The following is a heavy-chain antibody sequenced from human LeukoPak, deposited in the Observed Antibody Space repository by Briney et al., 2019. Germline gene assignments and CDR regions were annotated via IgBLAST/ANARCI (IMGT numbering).Heavy chain of an antibody. Sequence: GESLKISCKGSGYSFTNYWTGWVRQMPGKGLEWMGIIYPGDSDTRYSPSFQGQVTISADKSISTAYLQWSSLKASDTAMYYCASSPDCSGGSCYGGFDYWGQGTLVTVSS. CDR1: GYSFTNYW. J-gene: IGHJ4*02. V-gene: IGHV5-51*01. CDR3: ASSPDCSGGSCYGGFDY. D-gene: IGHD2-15*01. CDR2: IYPGDSDT.